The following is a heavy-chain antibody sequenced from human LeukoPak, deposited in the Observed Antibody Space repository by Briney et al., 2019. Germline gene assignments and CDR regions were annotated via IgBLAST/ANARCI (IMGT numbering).Heavy chain of an antibody. CDR1: GFTFDDYA. J-gene: IGHJ4*02. Sequence: GGSLRLSWAASGFTFDDYAMHWVRQAPGKGLEWASGISWNSGSIGYADSVKGRFTISRDNAKNSLYLQMNSLRAEDTALYYCAKGSSLPITVYFDYWGQGTLVTVSS. CDR2: ISWNSGSI. D-gene: IGHD3-10*01. V-gene: IGHV3-9*01. CDR3: AKGSSLPITVYFDY.